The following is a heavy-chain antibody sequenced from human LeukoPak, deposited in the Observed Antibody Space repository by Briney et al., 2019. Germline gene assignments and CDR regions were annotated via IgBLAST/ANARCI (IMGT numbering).Heavy chain of an antibody. CDR1: GFTFSDYY. CDR2: ISSNGSTI. D-gene: IGHD6-25*01. V-gene: IGHV3-11*01. Sequence: PGGSLRLSCAASGFTFSDYYMNWIRQAPGKGLEWVSCISSNGSTIYYTDSVKGRFTIPRDNAKNSLYLQMNSLRVEDTAVYYCARADGAAAAIFDSWGQGNLVTVSS. CDR3: ARADGAAAAIFDS. J-gene: IGHJ4*02.